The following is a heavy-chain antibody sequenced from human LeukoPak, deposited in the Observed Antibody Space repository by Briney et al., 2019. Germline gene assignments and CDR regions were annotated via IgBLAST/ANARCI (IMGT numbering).Heavy chain of an antibody. V-gene: IGHV1-18*01. J-gene: IGHJ6*03. D-gene: IGHD3-9*01. CDR2: ISAYNGNT. Sequence: ASVKVSCKASGYTFTSYGISWVRQAPGQGLEWMGWISAYNGNTNYAQKPQGRVTMTTDTSTSTAYMELRSLRSDDTAVYYCARRGYDILTGYPSNPYYYYYMDVWGKGTTVTVSS. CDR1: GYTFTSYG. CDR3: ARRGYDILTGYPSNPYYYYYMDV.